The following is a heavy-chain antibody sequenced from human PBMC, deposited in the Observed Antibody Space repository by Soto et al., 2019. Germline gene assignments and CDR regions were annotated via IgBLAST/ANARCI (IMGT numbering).Heavy chain of an antibody. Sequence: PGESLKISCKGSGYSFTSYWIGWVRQMPGKGLEWMGIIYPGDSDTRYSPSFQGQVTISADKSISTAYLQWSSLKASDTAMYYCARSGHMVQGVIESNYGMDVWGQGTTVTVSS. V-gene: IGHV5-51*01. CDR2: IYPGDSDT. D-gene: IGHD3-10*01. CDR1: GYSFTSYW. J-gene: IGHJ6*02. CDR3: ARSGHMVQGVIESNYGMDV.